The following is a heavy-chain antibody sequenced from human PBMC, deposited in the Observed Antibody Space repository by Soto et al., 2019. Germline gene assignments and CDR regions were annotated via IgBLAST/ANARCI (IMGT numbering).Heavy chain of an antibody. Sequence: SETLSLTCTVSGGSISSYYWSWIRQPPGKGLEWIGYIYYSGSTNYNPSLKSRVTISVDTSKNQFSLKLTSVTAADTAVYYCARPSVPGGSYSCRYWGQGTLVTVSS. CDR1: GGSISSYY. D-gene: IGHD1-26*01. J-gene: IGHJ4*02. V-gene: IGHV4-59*12. CDR3: ARPSVPGGSYSCRY. CDR2: IYYSGST.